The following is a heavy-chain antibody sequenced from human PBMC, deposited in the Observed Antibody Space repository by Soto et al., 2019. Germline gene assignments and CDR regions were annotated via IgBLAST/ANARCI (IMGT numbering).Heavy chain of an antibody. CDR3: AKAVADYYYYYYMDV. Sequence: GGSLRLSCAVSGFTFSSHWMHWVRQAPGKGLVWVSRINNDGSTTTYADSVKGRFTISRDNVKNTLYLQMNSLRAEDTAVYYCAKAVADYYYYYYMDVWGKGTTVTVSS. D-gene: IGHD6-19*01. CDR2: INNDGSTT. J-gene: IGHJ6*03. CDR1: GFTFSSHW. V-gene: IGHV3-74*01.